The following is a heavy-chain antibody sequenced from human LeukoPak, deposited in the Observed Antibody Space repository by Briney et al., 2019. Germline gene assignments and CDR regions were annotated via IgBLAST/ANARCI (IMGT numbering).Heavy chain of an antibody. V-gene: IGHV1-69*05. CDR1: GGTFSSYA. CDR2: IIPIFGTA. J-gene: IGHJ4*02. CDR3: ARDAEYSSGWYGY. D-gene: IGHD6-19*01. Sequence: GASVKVSCKASGGTFSSYAISWVRQAPGQGLEWMGGIIPIFGTANYAQKLQGRVTMTTDTSTSTAYMELRSLRSDDTAVYYCARDAEYSSGWYGYWGQGTLVTVSS.